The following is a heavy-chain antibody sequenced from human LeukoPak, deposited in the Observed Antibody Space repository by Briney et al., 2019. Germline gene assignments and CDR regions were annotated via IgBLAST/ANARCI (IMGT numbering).Heavy chain of an antibody. CDR2: IYSGGDT. D-gene: IGHD2-15*01. J-gene: IGHJ4*02. V-gene: IGHV3-66*04. Sequence: PGGSLRLSCAASGFTVSSNYMSWVRQAQGKGLEWVSVIYSGGDTYYADSVKGRFTISRDNFKNTLYLQMNSLRAEDTAVYYCARHRINWGQGTLVTVSS. CDR3: ARHRIN. CDR1: GFTVSSNY.